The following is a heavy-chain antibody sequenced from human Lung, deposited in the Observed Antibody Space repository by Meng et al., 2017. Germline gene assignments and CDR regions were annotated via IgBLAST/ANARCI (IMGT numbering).Heavy chain of an antibody. CDR2: IHRSGHT. CDR1: GNTYTDYQ. D-gene: IGHD6-19*01. V-gene: IGHV1-18*01. Sequence: QVQLVQAGAKVKKPGAVVKISCKASGNTYTDYQTDWLRQAPGQGLEWMGWIHRSGHTTYAQKFQGRVTMTIVTSTTTASMELRRLRSDESALYYCVKHRSAWSLDSWGQGTLVTVSS. CDR3: VKHRSAWSLDS. J-gene: IGHJ4*02.